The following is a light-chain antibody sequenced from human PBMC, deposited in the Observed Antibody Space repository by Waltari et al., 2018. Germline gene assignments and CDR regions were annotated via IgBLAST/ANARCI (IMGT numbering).Light chain of an antibody. Sequence: ATKLTQPPPSLPAPVGDRFTIACRASQAISSSLVWYQQKPWNAPKRLIYDASTLETGVPSRFIGSRSGTDFTLTISSLQPEDFSTYHCQQFYNYPPTFGQGTRLEIK. J-gene: IGKJ5*01. CDR3: QQFYNYPPT. CDR2: DAS. CDR1: QAISSS. V-gene: IGKV1D-13*01.